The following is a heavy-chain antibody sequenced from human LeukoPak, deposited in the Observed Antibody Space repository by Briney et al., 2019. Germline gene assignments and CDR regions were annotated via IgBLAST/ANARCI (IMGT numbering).Heavy chain of an antibody. CDR2: IYHSGST. J-gene: IGHJ4*02. Sequence: SQTLSLTCAVSGVSINSGGYSWSWIRQPPGKGLEWIGYIYHSGSTYYNPSLKSRVTISVDTSKNQFSLKLSSVTAADTAVYYCARGLGELLRYFDWLPPYFDYWGQGTLVTVSS. V-gene: IGHV4-30-2*01. CDR3: ARGLGELLRYFDWLPPYFDY. CDR1: GVSINSGGYS. D-gene: IGHD3-9*01.